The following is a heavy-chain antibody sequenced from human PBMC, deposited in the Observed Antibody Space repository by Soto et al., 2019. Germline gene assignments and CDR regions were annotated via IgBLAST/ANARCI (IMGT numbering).Heavy chain of an antibody. CDR3: ARDFDSSGYYRSYWYFDL. J-gene: IGHJ2*01. CDR2: INPNSGGT. V-gene: IGHV1-2*02. D-gene: IGHD3-22*01. CDR1: GYTFTGYY. Sequence: ASVKVSCKASGYTFTGYYMHWVRQAPGQGLEWMGWINPNSGGTNYAQKFQGRVTMTRDTSISTAYMELSRLRSDDTAVYYCARDFDSSGYYRSYWYFDLWGRGTLVTVSS.